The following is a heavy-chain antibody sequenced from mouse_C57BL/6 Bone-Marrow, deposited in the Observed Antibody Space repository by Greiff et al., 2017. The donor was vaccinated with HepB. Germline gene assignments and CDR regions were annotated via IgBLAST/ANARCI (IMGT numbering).Heavy chain of an antibody. J-gene: IGHJ1*03. CDR1: GFTFNTYA. V-gene: IGHV10-3*01. CDR2: IRSKSSNYAT. CDR3: VRDDYGSSYGGYFDV. Sequence: EVQLVESGGGLVQPKGSLKLSCAASGFTFNTYAMHWVRPAPGKGLEWVARIRSKSSNYATYYADSVKDRFTISRDDSQSMLYLQMNNLKTEDTAMYYCVRDDYGSSYGGYFDVWGTGTTVTVSS. D-gene: IGHD1-1*01.